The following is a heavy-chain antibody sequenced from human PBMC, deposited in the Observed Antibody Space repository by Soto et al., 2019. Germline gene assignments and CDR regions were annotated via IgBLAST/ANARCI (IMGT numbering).Heavy chain of an antibody. J-gene: IGHJ4*02. CDR1: GFTFSSYA. Sequence: PGGSLRLSCAASGFTFSSYAMSWVRQAPGKGLEWVSAISGSGGSTYYADSVKGRFTISRDNSKNTLYLQMNSLRAEDTAVYYCANRRDDRTYFDYWGQGTLVTVSS. D-gene: IGHD3-22*01. CDR3: ANRRDDRTYFDY. CDR2: ISGSGGST. V-gene: IGHV3-23*01.